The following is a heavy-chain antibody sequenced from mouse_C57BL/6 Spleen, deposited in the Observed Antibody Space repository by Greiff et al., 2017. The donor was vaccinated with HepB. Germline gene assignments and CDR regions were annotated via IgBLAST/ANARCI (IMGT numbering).Heavy chain of an antibody. CDR2: IYPGDGDT. J-gene: IGHJ2*01. CDR1: GYAFSSYW. D-gene: IGHD1-1*01. CDR3: ARSDYYGSYFDY. Sequence: VQLQQSGAELVKPGASVKISCKASGYAFSSYWMNWVKQRPGKGLEWIGQIYPGDGDTNYNGKFKGKATLTADKSSSTAYMQLSGLTSEDSAVYFCARSDYYGSYFDYWGQGTTLTVSS. V-gene: IGHV1-80*01.